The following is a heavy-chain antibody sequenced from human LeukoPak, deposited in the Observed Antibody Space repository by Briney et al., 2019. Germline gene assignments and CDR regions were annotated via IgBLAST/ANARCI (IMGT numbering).Heavy chain of an antibody. J-gene: IGHJ4*02. CDR1: GDSISSGGYY. Sequence: PSQTLSLTCTVSGDSISSGGYYWSWIRQHPGKALEWIGYIYYSGSTYYNPSLKSRVTISVDTSKNQFSLKLSSVTAADTAVYYCARLRSGINHYGSGSYLYCFDYWGQGTLVTVSP. CDR2: IYYSGST. CDR3: ARLRSGINHYGSGSYLYCFDY. V-gene: IGHV4-31*03. D-gene: IGHD3-10*01.